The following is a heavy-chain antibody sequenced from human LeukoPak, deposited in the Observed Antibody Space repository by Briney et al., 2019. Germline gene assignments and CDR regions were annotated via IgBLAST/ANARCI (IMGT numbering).Heavy chain of an antibody. CDR3: AREMGSSSWPLDP. Sequence: VASVKVSCKASGYTFTGYYMHWVRQAPGQGLEWMGWINPNSGGTNYAQKFQGRVTMTRDTSISTAYMELSRLRSDDTAVYYCAREMGSSSWPLDPWGQGTLVTVSS. V-gene: IGHV1-2*02. J-gene: IGHJ5*02. D-gene: IGHD6-6*01. CDR1: GYTFTGYY. CDR2: INPNSGGT.